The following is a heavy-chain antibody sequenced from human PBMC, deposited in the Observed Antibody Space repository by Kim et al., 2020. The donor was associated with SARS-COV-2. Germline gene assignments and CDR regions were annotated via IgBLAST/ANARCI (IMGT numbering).Heavy chain of an antibody. CDR2: NST. CDR3: ARSRGGVDY. V-gene: IGHV3-74*01. Sequence: NSTRNATSVKGRCTTSRDNAKDTLYLQMNSLRAEDTAVYYCARSRGGVDYWGQGTLVTVSS. D-gene: IGHD3-16*01. J-gene: IGHJ4*02.